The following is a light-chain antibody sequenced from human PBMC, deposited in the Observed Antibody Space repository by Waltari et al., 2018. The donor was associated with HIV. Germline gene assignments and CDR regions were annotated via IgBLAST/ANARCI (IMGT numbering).Light chain of an antibody. J-gene: IGLJ1*01. Sequence: QSALTQPRSVSGSPGQSVTISCTGTSSDVGDHYSVSWYQQHPGKAPKLIIYDVTKRPSGVPDRFSGSQSGSTASLTISGLQAEDEADYYCCSYTDNYFYVFETETKVTVL. CDR3: CSYTDNYFYV. CDR2: DVT. CDR1: SSDVGDHYS. V-gene: IGLV2-11*01.